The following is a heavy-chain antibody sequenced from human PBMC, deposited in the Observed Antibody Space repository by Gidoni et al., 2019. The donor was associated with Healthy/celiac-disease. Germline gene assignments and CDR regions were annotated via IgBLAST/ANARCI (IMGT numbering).Heavy chain of an antibody. D-gene: IGHD3-10*01. CDR1: GFHFRNAW. V-gene: IGHV3-15*01. Sequence: AASGFHFRNAWMSWVRQAPGKGLEWVGRINSNTDGGTTDYAAPVKGRFTISRDDSKNTLYLQMNSLKTEDTAVYYCTTGKVRGVRPDYWGQGTLVTVSS. CDR3: TTGKVRGVRPDY. J-gene: IGHJ4*02. CDR2: INSNTDGGTT.